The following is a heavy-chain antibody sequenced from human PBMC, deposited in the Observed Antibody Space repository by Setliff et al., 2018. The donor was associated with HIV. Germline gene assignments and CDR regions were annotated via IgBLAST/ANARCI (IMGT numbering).Heavy chain of an antibody. CDR1: GYNFGRLG. CDR2: INPNSGGT. J-gene: IGHJ3*02. Sequence: GASVKVSCKASGYNFGRLGLSWVRQAPGQGLEWMGWINPNSGGTNFAQKFQGRVTMTRDTSISTAYMELSRLRSDDTAVYYCARGGLATGAFDIWGQGTMVT. CDR3: ARGGLATGAFDI. D-gene: IGHD5-12*01. V-gene: IGHV1-2*02.